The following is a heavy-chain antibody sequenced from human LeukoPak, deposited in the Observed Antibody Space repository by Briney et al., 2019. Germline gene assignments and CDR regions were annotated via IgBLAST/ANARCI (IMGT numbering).Heavy chain of an antibody. D-gene: IGHD5-12*01. V-gene: IGHV1-18*01. J-gene: IGHJ4*02. CDR3: ARDGIVVATRFDY. CDR1: GYTFTSYG. Sequence: ASVKVSCKASGYTFTSYGISWVRQAPGQGLEWMGWISAYNGNKNYAQKLQGRVTMTRDMSTSTVYMELSSLRSEDTAVYYCARDGIVVATRFDYWGQGTLVTVSS. CDR2: ISAYNGNK.